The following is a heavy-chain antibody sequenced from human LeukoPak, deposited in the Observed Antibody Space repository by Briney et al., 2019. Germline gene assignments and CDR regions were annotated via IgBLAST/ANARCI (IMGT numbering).Heavy chain of an antibody. CDR2: IRFDGSNK. J-gene: IGHJ4*01. Sequence: GGSMRLSCAASGFTFSRYGMHWVRQAPGKGLEWVAFIRFDGSNKYYADSLKGRFTISRDNSKNTLYLQMNSLRAEDTAVYYCARDGGYSSSNFDYWGQEPWSPSPQ. CDR3: ARDGGYSSSNFDY. V-gene: IGHV3-30*02. D-gene: IGHD6-6*01. CDR1: GFTFSRYG.